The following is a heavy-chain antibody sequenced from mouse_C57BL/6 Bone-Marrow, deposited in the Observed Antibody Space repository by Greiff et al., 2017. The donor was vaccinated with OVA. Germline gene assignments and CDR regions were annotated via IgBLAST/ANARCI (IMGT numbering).Heavy chain of an antibody. CDR3: ASPWYFDG. CDR1: GFTFTDYY. V-gene: IGHV5-16*01. J-gene: IGHJ1*03. CDR2: INHDGSST. Sequence: EVKLMESEGGLVQPGSSMKLSCTASGFTFTDYYMAWVRQVPEKGLEWVADINHDGSSTNYLHSFKSRFTISRDTSKNTLYLQMSSLKSEDTATYYCASPWYFDGWGTGTTVTVSS.